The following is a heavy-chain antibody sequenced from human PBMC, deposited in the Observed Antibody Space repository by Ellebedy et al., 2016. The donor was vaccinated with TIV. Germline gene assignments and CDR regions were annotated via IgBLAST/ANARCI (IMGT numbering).Heavy chain of an antibody. CDR2: IYYSGST. D-gene: IGHD6-13*01. V-gene: IGHV4-39*01. J-gene: IGHJ5*02. CDR3: ARTTYSSSWYAKNNWFDP. CDR1: GGSISSSSYY. Sequence: SETLSLTCTVSGGSISSSSYYWGWIRQPPGKGLEWIGSIYYSGSTYYNPSLESRVTISVDTSKNEFSLKLSSVTAADTAVYYCARTTYSSSWYAKNNWFDPWGQGTLVTVSS.